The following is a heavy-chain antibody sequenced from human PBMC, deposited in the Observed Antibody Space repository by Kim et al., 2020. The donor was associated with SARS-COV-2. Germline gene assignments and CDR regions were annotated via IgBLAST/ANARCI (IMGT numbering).Heavy chain of an antibody. Sequence: GGSLRLSCAASGFTVSSNFMSWVRQAPGKGLEWVSILYRDGSAYYTDSVSGRFTISRHNSESTLYLQMNSLRPDDTAVYYCARGAIIRGVYYYGLDVWGQGATVTVSS. D-gene: IGHD3-10*01. CDR3: ARGAIIRGVYYYGLDV. J-gene: IGHJ6*02. CDR1: GFTVSSNF. V-gene: IGHV3-53*04. CDR2: LYRDGSA.